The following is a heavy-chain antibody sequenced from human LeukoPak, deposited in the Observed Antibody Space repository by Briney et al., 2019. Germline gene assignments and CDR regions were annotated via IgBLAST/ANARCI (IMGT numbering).Heavy chain of an antibody. Sequence: GRSLRLSCAAPGFTFVDSAMHWVRQAPGKGRGWVSGISWNGGSIGYADSAKGRFTISRDNAKNSLYLQMNSLRAEDTALYYCAKDIGSSGSVDYWGQGTLVTVSS. V-gene: IGHV3-9*01. CDR1: GFTFVDSA. CDR3: AKDIGSSGSVDY. CDR2: ISWNGGSI. D-gene: IGHD6-19*01. J-gene: IGHJ4*02.